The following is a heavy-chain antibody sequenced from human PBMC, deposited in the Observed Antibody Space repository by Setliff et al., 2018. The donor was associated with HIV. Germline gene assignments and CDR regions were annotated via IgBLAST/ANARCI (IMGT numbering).Heavy chain of an antibody. D-gene: IGHD6-19*01. CDR1: GYTFTTYA. CDR3: AREGQWLDLGDAFDI. V-gene: IGHV1-3*01. CDR2: INAANGNT. Sequence: GASVKVSCKASGYTFTTYAIHWVRQAPEQRLEWMGWINAANGNTKNSQKLQGRVTITRDTSATTAFMELSSLRSEDTAVYYCAREGQWLDLGDAFDIWGQGTVVTVSS. J-gene: IGHJ3*02.